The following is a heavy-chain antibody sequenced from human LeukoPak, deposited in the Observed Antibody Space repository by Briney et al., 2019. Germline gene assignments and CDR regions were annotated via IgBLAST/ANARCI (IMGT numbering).Heavy chain of an antibody. D-gene: IGHD6-13*01. J-gene: IGHJ4*02. CDR3: ARGYRSSWGYFDY. CDR2: IYSSGST. Sequence: SLTLSLTCTVSDGSITSYYWSWIRQPPGKGLEWIGYIYSSGSTNYNPSLKSRVTISVDTSKNQFSLKLSSVTAADTSVYYCARGYRSSWGYFDYWGQGTLVTVSS. CDR1: DGSITSYY. V-gene: IGHV4-59*01.